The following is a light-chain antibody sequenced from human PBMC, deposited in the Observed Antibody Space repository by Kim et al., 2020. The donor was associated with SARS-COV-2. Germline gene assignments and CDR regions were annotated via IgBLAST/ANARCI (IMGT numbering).Light chain of an antibody. Sequence: SPEERATLTCRTSQIVSSYLAWYQQKPGLAPRLLIYDASNRATGIPARFSGSGSGTDFTLTISSLEPEDFAVYYCQQRSNWPRLTFGGGTKVDIK. CDR2: DAS. CDR3: QQRSNWPRLT. CDR1: QIVSSY. V-gene: IGKV3-11*01. J-gene: IGKJ4*01.